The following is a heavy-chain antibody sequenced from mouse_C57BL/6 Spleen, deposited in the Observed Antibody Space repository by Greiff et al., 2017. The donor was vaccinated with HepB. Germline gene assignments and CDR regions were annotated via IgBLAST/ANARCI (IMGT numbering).Heavy chain of an antibody. CDR2: INYDGSST. Sequence: EVQVVESEGGLVQPGSSMKLSCTASGFTFSDYYMAWVRQVPEKGLEWVANINYDGSSTYYLDSLKSRFIISRDNAKNILYLQMSSLKSEDTATYYCARGLYGSSWGFAYWGQGTLVTVSA. CDR3: ARGLYGSSWGFAY. J-gene: IGHJ3*01. CDR1: GFTFSDYY. V-gene: IGHV5-16*01. D-gene: IGHD1-1*01.